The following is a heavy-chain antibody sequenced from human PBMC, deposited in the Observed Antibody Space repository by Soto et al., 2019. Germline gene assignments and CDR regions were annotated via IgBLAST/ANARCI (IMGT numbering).Heavy chain of an antibody. V-gene: IGHV3-48*01. D-gene: IGHD3-10*01. Sequence: GGSLRLSCAASGFTFSSSSMNWVRQAPGKGLEWVSYISSSSSTIYYADSVKGRFTISRDNARNSLYLQINSLRAEDTAVYYCARDRFYYGSGRPIGTFDYWGPGTLVTVSS. CDR3: ARDRFYYGSGRPIGTFDY. CDR2: ISSSSSTI. CDR1: GFTFSSSS. J-gene: IGHJ4*02.